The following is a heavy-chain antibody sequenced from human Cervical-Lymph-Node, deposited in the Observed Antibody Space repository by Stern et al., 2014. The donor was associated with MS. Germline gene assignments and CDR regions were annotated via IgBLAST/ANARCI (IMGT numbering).Heavy chain of an antibody. CDR1: GGSISSTNYY. CDR3: ATLKTYDYLWGTYRPTIDY. J-gene: IGHJ4*02. Sequence: QLQLQESGPGLVKPSETLSLTCTVSGGSISSTNYYWGWIGQPPGKGLEWIGSISYSGSPSYKPPLKGRVPIAVDTPKNQFSRKLTSVTAADTAVYYCATLKTYDYLWGTYRPTIDYWGRGTLVTVSS. CDR2: ISYSGSP. D-gene: IGHD3-16*02. V-gene: IGHV4-39*01.